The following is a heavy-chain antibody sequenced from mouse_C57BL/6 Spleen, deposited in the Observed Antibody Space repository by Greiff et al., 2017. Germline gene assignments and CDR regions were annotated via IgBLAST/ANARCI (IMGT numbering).Heavy chain of an antibody. D-gene: IGHD2-3*01. Sequence: QVQLQQPGAELVRPGSSVKLSCKASGYTFTSYWMHWVKQRPIQGLEWIGNIDPSDSETHYNQKFKDKATLTVDKSSSTAYMQLSLTSEDSAVYYCAIIYDGYAMDYWGQGTSVTVSS. J-gene: IGHJ4*01. V-gene: IGHV1-52*01. CDR3: AIIYDGYAMDY. CDR1: GYTFTSYW. CDR2: IDPSDSET.